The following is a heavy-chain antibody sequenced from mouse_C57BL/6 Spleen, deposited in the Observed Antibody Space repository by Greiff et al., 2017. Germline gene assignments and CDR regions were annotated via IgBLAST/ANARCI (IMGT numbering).Heavy chain of an antibody. D-gene: IGHD1-1*01. J-gene: IGHJ2*01. CDR2: ISYSGST. CDR3: ARSPSITTAPFDC. CDR1: GYSITSYY. V-gene: IGHV3-8*01. Sequence: DVLLVESGPGLAKPSPTLSLTCSVTGYSITSYYWNWIRKFPGHKLEYMGYISYSGSTYYNPSLKSRISITRDTAKNQYYLRWNSVTTEDTATYYCARSPSITTAPFDCWGQGTTLTVSS.